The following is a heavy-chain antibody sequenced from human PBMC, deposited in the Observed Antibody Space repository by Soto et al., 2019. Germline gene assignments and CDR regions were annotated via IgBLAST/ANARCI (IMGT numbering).Heavy chain of an antibody. V-gene: IGHV3-30*18. CDR1: GFTFSSYG. D-gene: IGHD1-26*01. CDR2: ISYDGSNK. J-gene: IGHJ3*02. CDR3: AKDVVWELQGDAFDI. Sequence: GESLKISCAASGFTFSSYGMHWVRQAPGKGLEWVAVISYDGSNKYYADSVKGRFTISRDNSKNTLYLQMNSLRAEDTAVYYCAKDVVWELQGDAFDIWGQGTMVTVSS.